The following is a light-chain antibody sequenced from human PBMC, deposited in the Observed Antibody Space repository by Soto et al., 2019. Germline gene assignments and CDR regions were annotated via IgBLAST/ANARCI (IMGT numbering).Light chain of an antibody. V-gene: IGLV2-8*01. J-gene: IGLJ2*01. CDR2: EVS. CDR3: ASYAGSTKGV. CDR1: SSDIGGYSF. Sequence: QSALTQPPSASGSPGQSVTISCTGTSSDIGGYSFVSWYQHHPGKAPQLIIYEVSKRPSGVPDRFSGSKSGNTASLTVSGLQAEDEADYYCASYAGSTKGVFGGGTKVTVL.